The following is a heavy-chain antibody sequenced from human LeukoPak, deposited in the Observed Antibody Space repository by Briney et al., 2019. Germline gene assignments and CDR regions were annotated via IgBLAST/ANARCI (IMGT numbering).Heavy chain of an antibody. CDR1: Y. Sequence: YMXWVRQAPGQGLEWMGWINPNSGGTNYAQKFQGRVTMTRDTSISTAYMELSRLRSDDTAVYYCARVRYYDSSGYYTFDYWGQGTLVTVSS. J-gene: IGHJ4*02. CDR2: INPNSGGT. CDR3: ARVRYYDSSGYYTFDY. V-gene: IGHV1-2*02. D-gene: IGHD3-22*01.